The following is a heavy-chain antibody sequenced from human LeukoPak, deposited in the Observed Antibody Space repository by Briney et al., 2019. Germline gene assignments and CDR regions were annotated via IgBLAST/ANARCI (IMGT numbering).Heavy chain of an antibody. CDR1: GGSISSGDYY. V-gene: IGHV4-30-4*02. CDR3: AREDPQTTVPEGMDV. D-gene: IGHD4-17*01. Sequence: SETLSLTCTVSGGSISSGDYYWSWIRQPPGKGLEWIAYMYYSGSTYYNPSLKSRVTMSADTSKNQLSLKLSSVTAADTAVYYCAREDPQTTVPEGMDVWGQGTTVTVSS. CDR2: MYYSGST. J-gene: IGHJ6*02.